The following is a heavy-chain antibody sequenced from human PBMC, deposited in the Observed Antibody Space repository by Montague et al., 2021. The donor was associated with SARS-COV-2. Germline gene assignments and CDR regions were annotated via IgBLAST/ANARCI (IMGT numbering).Heavy chain of an antibody. J-gene: IGHJ3*02. CDR2: VHYSGKT. CDR3: ARGSFGMGAFDI. V-gene: IGHV4-59*02. Sequence: SETLSLTCTVSGVSVKNYYWSWIRQPPGKGLEWIGYVHYSGKTKSNPSLQNPISISLDASKNQFYLSLTSVTAADTAVYYCARGSFGMGAFDIWGQGTMVTVSS. CDR1: GVSVKNYY. D-gene: IGHD1-14*01.